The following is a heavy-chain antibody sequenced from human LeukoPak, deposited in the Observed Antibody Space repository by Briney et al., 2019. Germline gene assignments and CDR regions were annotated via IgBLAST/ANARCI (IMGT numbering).Heavy chain of an antibody. CDR1: GFTFSNYG. Sequence: GGSLRLFCAASGFTFSNYGMHWVRQAPGKGLEGGAFIQSDGSSKDYADSVTGRLSISRDNSKHPLYLQMNSLRAGDMAVYYCARDQYSSSYWFDYWGEGTLVTVSP. J-gene: IGHJ4*02. D-gene: IGHD6-6*01. CDR2: IQSDGSSK. CDR3: ARDQYSSSYWFDY. V-gene: IGHV3-30*02.